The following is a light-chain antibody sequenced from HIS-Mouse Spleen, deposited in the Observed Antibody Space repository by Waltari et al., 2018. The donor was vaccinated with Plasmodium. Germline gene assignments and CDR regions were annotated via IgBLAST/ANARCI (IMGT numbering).Light chain of an antibody. CDR2: EGS. J-gene: IGLJ1*01. CDR3: CSYAGSSTYV. Sequence: QSALTQPASASGPPGQLITIPCTGPSSDVETYNLVHWYQQHPGKAPKLMIYEGSKRPSGVSNRFSGSKSGNTASLTISGLQAEDEADYYCCSYAGSSTYVFGTGTKVTVL. V-gene: IGLV2-23*01. CDR1: SSDVETYNL.